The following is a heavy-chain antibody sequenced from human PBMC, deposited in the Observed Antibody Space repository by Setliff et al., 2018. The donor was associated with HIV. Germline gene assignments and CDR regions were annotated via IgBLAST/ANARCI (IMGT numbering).Heavy chain of an antibody. CDR1: GGTSSTHA. J-gene: IGHJ5*02. CDR2: IISILEIT. Sequence: GASVKVSCKASGGTSSTHAMNWVRQAPGQGLEWIGQIISILEITDYAQKLQGRVTITADGPTNTFYMELSGLRSDDTAVYYCALPYCSGGNCWSSASLPPAGWFDPWGQGTLVTVS. CDR3: ALPYCSGGNCWSSASLPPAGWFDP. V-gene: IGHV1-69*10. D-gene: IGHD2-15*01.